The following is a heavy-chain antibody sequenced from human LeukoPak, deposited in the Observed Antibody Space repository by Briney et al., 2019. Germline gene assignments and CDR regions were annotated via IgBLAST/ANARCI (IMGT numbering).Heavy chain of an antibody. CDR1: GFTFDDYT. CDR3: AKAVGSISWSFDY. J-gene: IGHJ4*02. CDR2: MSYDGSDK. D-gene: IGHD6-13*01. V-gene: IGHV3-30*18. Sequence: GGSLRLSCAASGFTFDDYTMHWVRQAPGKGLEWVALMSYDGSDKSYADSVKGRFTISRDNSKSTLYLQMDSLRGDDAAVYYCAKAVGSISWSFDYWGQGTLVTVSS.